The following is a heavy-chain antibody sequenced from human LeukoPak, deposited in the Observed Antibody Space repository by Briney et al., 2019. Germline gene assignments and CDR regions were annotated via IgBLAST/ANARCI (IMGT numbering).Heavy chain of an antibody. D-gene: IGHD1-14*01. V-gene: IGHV4-31*03. CDR1: GGSISSGGYY. CDR3: ARVPDKNLYYYGMDV. J-gene: IGHJ6*02. Sequence: SETLSLTCTVSGGSISSGGYYWSWIRQHPGKGLEWIGYIYYSGSTYYNPSLKSRVTISVDTSKNQFSLKLSSVTAADTAVYYCARVPDKNLYYYGMDVWGQGTTVTVSS. CDR2: IYYSGST.